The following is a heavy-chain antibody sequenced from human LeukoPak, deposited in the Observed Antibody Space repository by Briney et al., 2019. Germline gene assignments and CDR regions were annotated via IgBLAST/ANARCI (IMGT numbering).Heavy chain of an antibody. CDR1: GFTFSSYG. J-gene: IGHJ4*02. V-gene: IGHV3-30*02. CDR2: IQYDGSNK. D-gene: IGHD2-21*02. CDR3: AKDPSHIVVVTAVLGYFDY. Sequence: GGSLRLSCAASGFTFSSYGMHWVRQAPGKGLEWVAFIQYDGSNKYYADSVKGRFTISRDNSKNTLYLQMNSVKAEDTAVYYCAKDPSHIVVVTAVLGYFDYWGQGTLVTVSS.